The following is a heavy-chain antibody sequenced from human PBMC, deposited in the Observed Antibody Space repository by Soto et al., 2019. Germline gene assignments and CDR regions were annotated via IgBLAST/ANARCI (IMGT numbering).Heavy chain of an antibody. J-gene: IGHJ5*02. Sequence: PSETLSLTCTVSGGSISSSSYYWGWIRQPPGKGQEWIGSIYYSGSTYYNPSLKSRVTISVDTSKNQFSLKLSSVTAADMAVYYCASVNLAARPLDWFDPWGQGTLVTVSS. CDR2: IYYSGST. CDR3: ASVNLAARPLDWFDP. D-gene: IGHD6-6*01. V-gene: IGHV4-39*01. CDR1: GGSISSSSYY.